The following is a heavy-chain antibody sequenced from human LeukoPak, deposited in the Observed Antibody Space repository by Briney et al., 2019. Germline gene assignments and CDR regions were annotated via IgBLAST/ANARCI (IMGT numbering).Heavy chain of an antibody. J-gene: IGHJ4*02. V-gene: IGHV3-74*01. D-gene: IGHD4-17*01. CDR1: GFTFSSYW. CDR3: ARDRVIYADYLYYFDY. CDR2: INSDGSST. Sequence: GGSLRLSCAASGFTFSSYWINWVRQAPGKGLVWVSRINSDGSSTSYADSVKGRFTISRDNAKNTLYLQMSSLRAEDTAVYCCARDRVIYADYLYYFDYWGQGTLVTVSS.